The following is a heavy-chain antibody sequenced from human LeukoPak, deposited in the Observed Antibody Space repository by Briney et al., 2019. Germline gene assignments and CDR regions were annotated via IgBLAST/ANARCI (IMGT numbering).Heavy chain of an antibody. CDR1: GGTFSSYA. D-gene: IGHD3-9*01. Sequence: SVKVSCKASGGTFSSYAISWVRQAPGQGLEWMGGIIPIFGTANYAQKFQGRVTITADKSTSTAYMELSSLRSEDTAVYYCARVRYFDWLVSDYFDYWGQGTLVTVSS. V-gene: IGHV1-69*06. CDR2: IIPIFGTA. CDR3: ARVRYFDWLVSDYFDY. J-gene: IGHJ4*02.